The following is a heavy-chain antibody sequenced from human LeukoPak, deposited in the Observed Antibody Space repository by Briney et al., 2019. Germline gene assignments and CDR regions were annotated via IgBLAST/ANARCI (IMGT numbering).Heavy chain of an antibody. D-gene: IGHD1-26*01. Sequence: GASVKVSCKASGYTFTSYGISWVRQAPGQGLEWMGWISAYNGNTNYAQKLQGRVIMATDTSTSTAYMELRSLRSDDTAVYYCARREGATRYYYYYGMDVWGQGTTVTVSS. CDR3: ARREGATRYYYYYGMDV. CDR2: ISAYNGNT. CDR1: GYTFTSYG. V-gene: IGHV1-18*01. J-gene: IGHJ6*02.